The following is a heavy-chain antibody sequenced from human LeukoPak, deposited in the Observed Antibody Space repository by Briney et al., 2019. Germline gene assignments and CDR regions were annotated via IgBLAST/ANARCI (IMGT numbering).Heavy chain of an antibody. D-gene: IGHD4-17*01. CDR2: INGGHYPT. CDR1: GFSFSSFA. V-gene: IGHV3-23*01. Sequence: GGSLRLSCAASGFSFSSFAMTWVRQAPGNGLEWVSSINGGHYPTYNTDSVKGRFTISRDNSRNTLYLQMNSLRADDTAVYYCTKDPNGDYVGAFDPWGQGTLVTVSS. J-gene: IGHJ5*02. CDR3: TKDPNGDYVGAFDP.